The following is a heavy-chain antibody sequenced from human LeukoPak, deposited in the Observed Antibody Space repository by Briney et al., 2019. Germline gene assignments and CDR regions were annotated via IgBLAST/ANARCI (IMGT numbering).Heavy chain of an antibody. J-gene: IGHJ4*02. CDR1: GFALSSYN. Sequence: GGSLRLSCTASGFALSSYNMNWVRQAPGKGLEWLSYISTSSSVIYQADSVKGRFSISRDNSKNTLYLQMNSLRAEDTAVYYCARDSRGYVPDYWGQGTLVTVSS. V-gene: IGHV3-48*01. D-gene: IGHD6-25*01. CDR2: ISTSSSVI. CDR3: ARDSRGYVPDY.